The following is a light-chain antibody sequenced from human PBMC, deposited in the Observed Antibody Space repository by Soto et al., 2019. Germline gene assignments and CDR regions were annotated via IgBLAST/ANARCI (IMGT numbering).Light chain of an antibody. CDR3: QSYDSSLSGFYV. J-gene: IGLJ1*01. V-gene: IGLV1-40*01. CDR2: GNS. Sequence: QSVLTQPPSVSGAPGQRVTISCTGSSSNIGAGYDVHWYQQLPGTAPKLLIYGNSNRPSGVPDRFSDSKSGTSASLAITGLQAEDEADYYCQSYDSSLSGFYVFGTGTKLTVL. CDR1: SSNIGAGYD.